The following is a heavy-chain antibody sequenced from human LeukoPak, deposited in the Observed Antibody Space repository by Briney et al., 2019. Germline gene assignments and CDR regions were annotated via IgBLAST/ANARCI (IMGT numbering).Heavy chain of an antibody. Sequence: PSETLSLTCSVSGDSISSYYWSWIRQPPGKGLEWIGYIYYSGSTNYNPSLKSRVTISVDTSKNQFSLKLSSVTAADTAVYYCARVTSDSAYYYYYYYMDVWGKGTTVTVSS. V-gene: IGHV4-59*01. CDR3: ARVTSDSAYYYYYYYMDV. D-gene: IGHD2-21*01. CDR2: IYYSGST. J-gene: IGHJ6*03. CDR1: GDSISSYY.